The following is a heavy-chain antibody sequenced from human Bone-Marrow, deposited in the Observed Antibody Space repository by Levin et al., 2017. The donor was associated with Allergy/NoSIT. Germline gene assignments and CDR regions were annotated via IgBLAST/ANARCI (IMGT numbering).Heavy chain of an antibody. CDR3: ARDLGYCSSTSCYAWFDP. CDR2: IYYSGST. J-gene: IGHJ5*02. D-gene: IGHD2-2*01. Sequence: SQTLSLTCTVSGGSISSYYWSWIRQPPGKGLEWIGYIYYSGSTNYNPSLKSRVTISADTSKNQFSLKLSSVTAADTAVYYCARDLGYCSSTSCYAWFDPWGQGTLVTVSS. V-gene: IGHV4-59*01. CDR1: GGSISSYY.